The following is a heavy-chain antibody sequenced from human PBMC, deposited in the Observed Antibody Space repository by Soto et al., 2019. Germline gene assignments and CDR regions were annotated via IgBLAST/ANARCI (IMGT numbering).Heavy chain of an antibody. CDR2: INHRGST. D-gene: IGHD3-10*01. CDR1: GWSFSGYY. CDR3: SRGHEVRATFYYHYAMDV. Sequence: SETLSLTCAVYGWSFSGYYWSWIRQPPGKGLEWIGEINHRGSTNYSPSLKSRVTISVDTSKNQFSLKLTSVTAADTAVYYCSRGHEVRATFYYHYAMDVWGQGTTVTVSS. V-gene: IGHV4-34*01. J-gene: IGHJ6*02.